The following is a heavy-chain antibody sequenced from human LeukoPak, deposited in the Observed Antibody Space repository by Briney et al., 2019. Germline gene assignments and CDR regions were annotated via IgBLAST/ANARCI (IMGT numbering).Heavy chain of an antibody. Sequence: SETLSLTCTVSGGSISSYYWSWIRQPPGKGLEWIGYIYTSGSTNYNPSLKSRVTISVDTSKNQFSLKLSSVTAADTAVYYCARHAHSSSSGDAFDIWGRGTMVTVSS. J-gene: IGHJ3*02. D-gene: IGHD6-6*01. CDR1: GGSISSYY. CDR3: ARHAHSSSSGDAFDI. CDR2: IYTSGST. V-gene: IGHV4-4*09.